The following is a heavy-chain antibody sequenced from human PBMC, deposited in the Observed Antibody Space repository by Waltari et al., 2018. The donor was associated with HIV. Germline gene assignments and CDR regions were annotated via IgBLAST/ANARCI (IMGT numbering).Heavy chain of an antibody. CDR2: VNPREVNL. V-gene: IGHV1-46*01. Sequence: QVQLVQSGAEVKRPGASVKISCEASGYTFTNYYMHWVRQAPGQGLEWMGIVNPREVNLNHPHNSQGGVTVPWDRPTSTVYRGGSALRSEETAVYYCARKAILAIAPGATDAMNFWGQGTLVTVSS. CDR1: GYTFTNYY. CDR3: ARKAILAIAPGATDAMNF. D-gene: IGHD2-2*01. J-gene: IGHJ4*02.